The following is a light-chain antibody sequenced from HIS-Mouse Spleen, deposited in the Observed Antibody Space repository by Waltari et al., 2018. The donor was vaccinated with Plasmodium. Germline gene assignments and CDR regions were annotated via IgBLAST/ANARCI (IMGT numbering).Light chain of an antibody. CDR2: DVS. Sequence: QSALTQPRSVSGSPGQSVNISCTGTSSDVGGSNYVSWSQQHPGKAPKLMIYDVSKRPSGVPDRFSGSKSGNTASLTISGLQAEDEADYYCCSYAGSYTLVFGGGTKLTVL. CDR3: CSYAGSYTLV. J-gene: IGLJ2*01. CDR1: SSDVGGSNY. V-gene: IGLV2-11*01.